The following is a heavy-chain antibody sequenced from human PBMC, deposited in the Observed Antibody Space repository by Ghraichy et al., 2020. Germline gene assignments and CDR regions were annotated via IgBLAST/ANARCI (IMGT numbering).Heavy chain of an antibody. Sequence: GESLNISCAASGFTFSSYSMNWVRQAPGKGLEWVSSISSSSSYIYYADSVKGRFTISRDNAKNSLYLQMNSLRAEDTAVYYCARDLVRGVIIHYYYYGMDVWGQGTTVTVSS. J-gene: IGHJ6*02. V-gene: IGHV3-21*01. CDR2: ISSSSSYI. CDR1: GFTFSSYS. D-gene: IGHD3-10*01. CDR3: ARDLVRGVIIHYYYYGMDV.